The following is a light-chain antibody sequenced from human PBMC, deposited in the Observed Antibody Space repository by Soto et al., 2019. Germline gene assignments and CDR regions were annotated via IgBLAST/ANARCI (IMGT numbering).Light chain of an antibody. Sequence: DIQMTQSPSTLSASVGDRVTITCRASQSISSWLAWYQQKPGKAPKLLIYDASSLESGVPSRFSGSGSGTEFTLTISSRQPDDFATYYCQQYNSYSQTFGPGTKVEIK. CDR2: DAS. CDR1: QSISSW. CDR3: QQYNSYSQT. J-gene: IGKJ1*01. V-gene: IGKV1-5*01.